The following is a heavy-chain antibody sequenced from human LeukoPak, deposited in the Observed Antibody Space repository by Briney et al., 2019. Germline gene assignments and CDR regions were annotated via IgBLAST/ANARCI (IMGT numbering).Heavy chain of an antibody. CDR3: AKGLPPIVATITSDY. Sequence: GGSLRLSCAASGFTFSSYGMHWVRQAPGKGLEWVAFIRYDGSNKYYADSVKGRFTISRDNSKNTLYLQMNSLRAEDTAVYYCAKGLPPIVATITSDYWGQEPWSPSPQ. CDR1: GFTFSSYG. CDR2: IRYDGSNK. V-gene: IGHV3-30*02. D-gene: IGHD5-12*01. J-gene: IGHJ4*01.